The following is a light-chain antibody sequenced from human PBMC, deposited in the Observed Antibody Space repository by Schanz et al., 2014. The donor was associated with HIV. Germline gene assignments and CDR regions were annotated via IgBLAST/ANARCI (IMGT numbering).Light chain of an antibody. CDR2: AAS. V-gene: IGKV1-6*01. CDR3: LQDYNYPKT. J-gene: IGKJ1*01. Sequence: AIQLTQSPSSLSASVGDKVTITCRASHDISNYLAWYQQRSGRAPKFLIYAASTLQSGVPSRFSGSGSGTDFTLTVTNLQPEDFATYYCLQDYNYPKTFGQGTKVEI. CDR1: HDISNY.